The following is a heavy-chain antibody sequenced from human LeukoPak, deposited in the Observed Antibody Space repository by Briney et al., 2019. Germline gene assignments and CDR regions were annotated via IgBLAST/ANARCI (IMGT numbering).Heavy chain of an antibody. CDR1: GGSFRGYY. D-gene: IGHD6-13*01. CDR2: INHSGST. Sequence: PSYTLSLTRAVYGGSFRGYYWSWLRPPPGQGLAWIGEINHSGSTNYHPPLQSQVTQPVGTPKHQLSLPLSSLTDRRTHVYYCLGESSSSWYGLDYWGQGNLVTVSS. CDR3: LGESSSSWYGLDY. J-gene: IGHJ4*02. V-gene: IGHV4-34*01.